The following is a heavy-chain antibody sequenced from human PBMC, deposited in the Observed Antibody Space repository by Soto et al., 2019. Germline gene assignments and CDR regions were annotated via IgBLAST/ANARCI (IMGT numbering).Heavy chain of an antibody. Sequence: ASVKLSCAASGGTFSSCAISWVRQAPGQGLEWMGGIIPIFGTANYAQKFQGRVTITADESTSTAYMELSSLRSEDTAVYYCAREGAAAGTGPRWFDPWGQGTLVTVSS. CDR1: GGTFSSCA. J-gene: IGHJ5*02. CDR2: IIPIFGTA. CDR3: AREGAAAGTGPRWFDP. D-gene: IGHD6-13*01. V-gene: IGHV1-69*13.